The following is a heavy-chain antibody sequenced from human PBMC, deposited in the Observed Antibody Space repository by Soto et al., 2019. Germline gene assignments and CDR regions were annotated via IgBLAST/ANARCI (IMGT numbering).Heavy chain of an antibody. D-gene: IGHD2-15*01. CDR2: VSWNSEIV. CDR1: GFKFGDYA. CDR3: AKDRGPCSGNKCSSLYYYYGMDV. J-gene: IGHJ6*02. Sequence: GGSLRLSCEASGFKFGDYAMHWVRQAPGKGLEWVSGVSWNSEIVGYADPVKGRFTISRDNAKNSLYLEMNSLRTEDTALYYCAKDRGPCSGNKCSSLYYYYGMDVWGQGTAVTVSS. V-gene: IGHV3-9*01.